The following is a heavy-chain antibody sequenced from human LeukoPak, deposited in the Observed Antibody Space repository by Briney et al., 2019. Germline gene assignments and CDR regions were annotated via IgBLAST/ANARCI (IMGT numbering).Heavy chain of an antibody. CDR1: GFTFSSYA. J-gene: IGHJ6*03. Sequence: GGSLRLSCAASGFTFSSYAMSWVRQAPGKGLEWVSAISGSGGSTYYADSVKGRFTISRDNSKNTLYLQMNSLRAEDTAVYYCAKIGLEIVVVPAAPGGYYYYYMDVWGKGTTVTVFS. D-gene: IGHD2-2*01. CDR3: AKIGLEIVVVPAAPGGYYYYYMDV. V-gene: IGHV3-23*01. CDR2: ISGSGGST.